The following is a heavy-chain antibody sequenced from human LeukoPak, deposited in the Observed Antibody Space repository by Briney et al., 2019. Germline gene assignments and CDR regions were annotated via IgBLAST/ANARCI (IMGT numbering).Heavy chain of an antibody. CDR2: IIPIFGTA. D-gene: IGHD2-15*01. J-gene: IGHJ4*02. V-gene: IGHV1-69*06. Sequence: ASVKVSCKASGGTLSSYAISWVRQAPGQGLEWMGGIIPIFGTANYAQKFQGRVTITADKSTSTAYMELSSLRSEDTAVYYCARQDLGYCSGGSCYALDYWGQGTLVTVSS. CDR3: ARQDLGYCSGGSCYALDY. CDR1: GGTLSSYA.